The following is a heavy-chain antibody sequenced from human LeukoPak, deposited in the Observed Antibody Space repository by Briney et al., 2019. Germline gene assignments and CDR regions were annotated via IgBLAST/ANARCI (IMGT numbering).Heavy chain of an antibody. D-gene: IGHD3-22*01. CDR2: INSDGINT. CDR1: GFTFSNYW. Sequence: GGSLRLSCAASGFTFSNYWMHWVRQAPGKGLVWVSRINSDGINTSYADSVKGRFTISRDNAKNTLYLQMNSLRAADTAVYYCAKDPTHYRVWDDYDSTVLSYWGQGTLVTVSS. CDR3: AKDPTHYRVWDDYDSTVLSY. J-gene: IGHJ4*02. V-gene: IGHV3-74*01.